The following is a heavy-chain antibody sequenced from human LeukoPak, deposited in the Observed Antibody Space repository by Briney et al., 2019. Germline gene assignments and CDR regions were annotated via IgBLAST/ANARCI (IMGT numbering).Heavy chain of an antibody. CDR1: GFTFSSYA. CDR2: ISYDGSNK. Sequence: PGRSLRLSCAASGFTFSSYAMHWVRQAPGKGLEWVAVISYDGSNKYYADSVKGRFTIFRDNSKNTLYLQMNSLRAEDTAVYYCARDSSYNYYGSGSYFFYYYYYGMDVWGQGTTVTVSS. V-gene: IGHV3-30*04. J-gene: IGHJ6*02. D-gene: IGHD3-10*01. CDR3: ARDSSYNYYGSGSYFFYYYYYGMDV.